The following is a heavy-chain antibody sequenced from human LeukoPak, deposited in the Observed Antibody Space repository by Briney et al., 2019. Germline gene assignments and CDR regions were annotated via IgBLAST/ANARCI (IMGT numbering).Heavy chain of an antibody. Sequence: GGSLGLSCAASGFTLSDYYMSWIRQAPGKGLEWVSYICSSSIYTNYADSVKGRFTISRDNAKNSLYLQMNSLRAEDTAVYYCAREPIQLWLRGAFDIWGQGTMVTVSS. CDR1: GFTLSDYY. J-gene: IGHJ3*02. V-gene: IGHV3-11*05. CDR2: ICSSSIYT. CDR3: AREPIQLWLRGAFDI. D-gene: IGHD5-18*01.